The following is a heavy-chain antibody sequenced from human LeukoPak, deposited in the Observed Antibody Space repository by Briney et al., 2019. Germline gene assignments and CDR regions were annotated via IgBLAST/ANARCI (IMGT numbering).Heavy chain of an antibody. CDR3: ARAPLTIVVVPAAPWYFDY. CDR1: GYTFTGYY. Sequence: ASVKVSCKASGYTFTGYYMHWVRQAPGQGLEWMGWINPNSGGTNYAQKFQGRVTITRDTSISTAYMELSRLRSDDTAVYYCARAPLTIVVVPAAPWYFDYWGQGTLVTVSS. CDR2: INPNSGGT. V-gene: IGHV1-2*02. J-gene: IGHJ4*02. D-gene: IGHD2-2*01.